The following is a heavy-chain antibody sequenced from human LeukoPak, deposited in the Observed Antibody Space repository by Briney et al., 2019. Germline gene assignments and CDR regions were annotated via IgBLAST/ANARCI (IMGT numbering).Heavy chain of an antibody. V-gene: IGHV3-66*01. CDR2: IYSGGST. J-gene: IGHJ4*02. CDR3: ASLASSSWYRGLFY. D-gene: IGHD6-13*01. CDR1: GFTVSSNY. Sequence: GGSLRLSCAASGFTVSSNYMSWVRQAPGKGLEWVSVIYSGGSTYYADSVKGRFTISRDSSKNTLYLQMNSLRAEDTAVYYCASLASSSWYRGLFYWGQGTLVTVSS.